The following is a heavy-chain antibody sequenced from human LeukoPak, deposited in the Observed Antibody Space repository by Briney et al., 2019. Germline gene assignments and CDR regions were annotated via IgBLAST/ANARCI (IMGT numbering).Heavy chain of an antibody. V-gene: IGHV3-53*01. D-gene: IGHD2-2*01. CDR3: ARDLIVVVPAGHYYYYGMDV. CDR2: IYSGGST. Sequence: PGGSLRLSCAASGFTVSSNYMSWVRQAPGKGLEWVSVIYSGGSTYYADSVKGRFTISRDNSKNTLYLQMNSPRAEDTAVYYCARDLIVVVPAGHYYYYGMDVWGQGTPVTVSS. J-gene: IGHJ6*02. CDR1: GFTVSSNY.